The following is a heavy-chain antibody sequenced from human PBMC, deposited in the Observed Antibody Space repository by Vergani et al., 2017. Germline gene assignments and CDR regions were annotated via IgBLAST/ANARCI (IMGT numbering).Heavy chain of an antibody. Sequence: QVQLVQSGAEVKKPGASVKISCQASGYVFTGNYIHWVRQASGQALEWMGWINPNSGGTKYAQKFQGRVTMTRDTSTSTVYMELSSLRSEDTAVYYCTRGWYYDSIAYWAYWGQGTLVTVSS. J-gene: IGHJ4*02. CDR3: TRGWYYDSIAYWAY. V-gene: IGHV1-2*02. D-gene: IGHD3-22*01. CDR1: GYVFTGNY. CDR2: INPNSGGT.